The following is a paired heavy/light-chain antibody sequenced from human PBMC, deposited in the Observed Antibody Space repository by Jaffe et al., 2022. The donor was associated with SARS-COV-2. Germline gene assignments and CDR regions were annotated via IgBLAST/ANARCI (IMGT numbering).Heavy chain of an antibody. Sequence: EVLLVESGGDLVHPGGSLRLSCTASGFTFSSYWMSWVRQAPGKGLEWVANINQDGSEKNYVDSVKGRFTISRDNAENSLYLQMGSLRAEDTAVYYCARENRNWADVFDIWGQGTMATVSS. D-gene: IGHD7-27*01. J-gene: IGHJ3*02. V-gene: IGHV3-7*01. CDR2: INQDGSEK. CDR3: ARENRNWADVFDI. CDR1: GFTFSSYW.
Light chain of an antibody. J-gene: IGLJ2*01. CDR3: ATWHTNSKTVV. V-gene: IGLV5-52*01. CDR2: YHSDSNK. CDR1: SGFSVGDFW. Sequence: QPVLTQPSSHSASSGASVRLTCMLSSGFSVGDFWIRWYQQKPGNPPRFLLYYHSDSNKGQGSGVPSRFSGSNDASANAGILRISGLQPEDEADYYCATWHTNSKTVVFGGGTKLTVL.